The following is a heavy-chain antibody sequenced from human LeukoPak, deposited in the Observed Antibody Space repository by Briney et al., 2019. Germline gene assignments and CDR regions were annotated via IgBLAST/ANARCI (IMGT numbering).Heavy chain of an antibody. J-gene: IGHJ4*02. CDR3: ARSGGGFFDY. Sequence: PGGSLRLSCAASGFTFSNYAIHWVRQAPGKGLEWVAVISYDGSNKYNADSVKGRFTISRDNAKNTLYLQMNSLRAEDTAVYFCARSGGGFFDYWGQGTLVTVSS. CDR2: ISYDGSNK. V-gene: IGHV3-30-3*01. CDR1: GFTFSNYA. D-gene: IGHD3-16*01.